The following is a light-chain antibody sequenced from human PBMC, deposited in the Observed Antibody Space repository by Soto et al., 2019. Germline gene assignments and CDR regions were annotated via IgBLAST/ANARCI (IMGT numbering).Light chain of an antibody. CDR2: DAS. J-gene: IGKJ1*01. Sequence: EIVLTQSPGTLSLSPGERATLSCRASQSVSSSFLAWYQQKPGQAPRLLIYDASSRATGIPDRFSGSGSGTDFTLTISRLEPEDFAAYYCQQYGSSRWTFGQGTKVE. CDR1: QSVSSSF. V-gene: IGKV3-20*01. CDR3: QQYGSSRWT.